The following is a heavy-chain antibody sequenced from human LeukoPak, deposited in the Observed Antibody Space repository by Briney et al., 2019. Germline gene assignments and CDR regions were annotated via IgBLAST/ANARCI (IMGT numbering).Heavy chain of an antibody. CDR3: AAARLTGYHFAIY. Sequence: ASVKVSCKASEYTFTDYFMHWVRQAPGQGLEWMGWINPNSGGTNFAQKFQGRVTLTRDTSISSAYMELSGVRSDDTAVYYCAAARLTGYHFAIYWGQGTLVTVSS. J-gene: IGHJ4*02. CDR2: INPNSGGT. D-gene: IGHD3-9*01. V-gene: IGHV1-2*02. CDR1: EYTFTDYF.